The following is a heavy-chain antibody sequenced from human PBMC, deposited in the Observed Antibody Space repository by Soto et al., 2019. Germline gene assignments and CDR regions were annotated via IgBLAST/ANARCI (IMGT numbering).Heavy chain of an antibody. CDR1: GGSIRSYE. CDR2: IYYSGST. D-gene: IGHD3-16*02. V-gene: IGHV4-59*01. CDR3: ERGSDYVWGSYRYHSYYRLDV. J-gene: IGHJ6*02. Sequence: PETLSLTCTVSGGSIRSYEWSWVRQPPGKGLEWSGYIYYSGSTNYNPSLKSRVTISVDTSKNQFSLKPSSVTAADTAAYYCERGSDYVWGSYRYHSYYRLDVWGQGTLVTVS.